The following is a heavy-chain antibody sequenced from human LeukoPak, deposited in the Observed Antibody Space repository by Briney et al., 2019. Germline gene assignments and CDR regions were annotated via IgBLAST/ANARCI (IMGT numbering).Heavy chain of an antibody. CDR1: GYTVTSFG. D-gene: IGHD6-19*01. V-gene: IGHV1-18*01. CDR2: ISTYNGNT. J-gene: IGHJ4*02. Sequence: ASVKVSCKASGYTVTSFGISWVRQAPGQGLEWMGWISTYNGNTNYAQKLQGRVTMTTDTSTSRVYMDLTSLRSDDTAVYYCARDRASRAGYTTFDYGGQGTLVTVSS. CDR3: ARDRASRAGYTTFDY.